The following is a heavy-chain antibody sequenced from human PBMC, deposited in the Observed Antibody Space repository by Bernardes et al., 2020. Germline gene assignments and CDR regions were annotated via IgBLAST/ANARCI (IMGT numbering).Heavy chain of an antibody. CDR3: TRGPTYADNSIEAI. V-gene: IGHV3-53*01. Sequence: GGSRRLSFTLSWVSGSDNYMNWVRPAPGKGLEWLSLIYGGGATSYADSVKGRFITSRDDSKNTLYLQMSSLRVEDTAVYFCTRGPTYADNSIEAIWGNGTTVTVSS. D-gene: IGHD4-17*01. CDR1: WVSGSDNY. J-gene: IGHJ6*04. CDR2: IYGGGAT.